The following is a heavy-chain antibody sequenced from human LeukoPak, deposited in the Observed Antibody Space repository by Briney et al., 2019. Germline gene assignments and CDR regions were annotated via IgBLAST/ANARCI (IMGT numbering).Heavy chain of an antibody. CDR3: ARGLDWILFDY. CDR2: IRPEGTTT. Sequence: PGGSLRLSCAASGFTFRTYWMHWVRQAPGKGLVWVARIRPEGTTTAYADSVKGRFTISRYNAKNTLFLQMNSLSAEDTAVYYCARGLDWILFDYWGQGTLVTVSS. CDR1: GFTFRTYW. D-gene: IGHD3-9*01. J-gene: IGHJ4*02. V-gene: IGHV3-74*03.